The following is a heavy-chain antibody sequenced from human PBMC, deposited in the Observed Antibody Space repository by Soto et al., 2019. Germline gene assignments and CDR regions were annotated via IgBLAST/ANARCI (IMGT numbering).Heavy chain of an antibody. CDR1: GYTFTSYA. CDR2: INAGNGNT. D-gene: IGHD2-15*01. CDR3: ARDGGRAGGYYYYYMDD. J-gene: IGHJ6*03. V-gene: IGHV1-3*01. Sequence: ASVKVSCKASGYTFTSYAMHWVRQAPGQRLEWMGWINAGNGNTKYSQKFQGRVTITRDTSASTAYMELSSLRSEDTAVYYCARDGGRAGGYYYYYMDDWGKGTTVTVSS.